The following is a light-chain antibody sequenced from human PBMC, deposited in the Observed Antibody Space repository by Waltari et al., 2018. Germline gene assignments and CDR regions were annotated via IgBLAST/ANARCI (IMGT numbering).Light chain of an antibody. CDR2: QDT. V-gene: IGLV3-1*01. J-gene: IGLJ2*01. Sequence: SYELTQPPSVSVSPGQTASITCPGDQLGDHYVCWYQQKPGQSPVLVIYQDTKRPSGIPERFSGSNSGNTATLTISGTQAMDEADYYCQAWDSSTAVFGGGTKLTVL. CDR3: QAWDSSTAV. CDR1: QLGDHY.